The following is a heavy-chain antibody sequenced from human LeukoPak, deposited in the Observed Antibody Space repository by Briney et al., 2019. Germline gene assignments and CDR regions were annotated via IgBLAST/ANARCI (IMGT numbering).Heavy chain of an antibody. CDR2: VLYTGIT. Sequence: ASETLSLTCTVSGGSISGSDYYWGWVRQPPGKGLEWIGSVLYTGITNYNPSLKTRLSISVDMSKTQFSLRLSSVTAADTAVYYCARQDYADAFYNWGQGTLVTVSS. D-gene: IGHD4-17*01. V-gene: IGHV4-39*01. CDR3: ARQDYADAFYN. J-gene: IGHJ4*02. CDR1: GGSISGSDYY.